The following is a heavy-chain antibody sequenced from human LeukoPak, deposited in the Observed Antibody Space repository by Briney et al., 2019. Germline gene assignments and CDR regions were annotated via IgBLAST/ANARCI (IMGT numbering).Heavy chain of an antibody. CDR2: INPNSGGT. Sequence: GASVKVSCKASGYTFTDFGISWVRQAPGQGLEWMGWINPNSGGTNYAQKFQGRVTMTRDTSISTAYMELSRLRSDDTAVYYCARDSEWLIDYWGQGTLVTVSS. CDR3: ARDSEWLIDY. V-gene: IGHV1-2*02. CDR1: GYTFTDFG. J-gene: IGHJ4*02. D-gene: IGHD3-3*01.